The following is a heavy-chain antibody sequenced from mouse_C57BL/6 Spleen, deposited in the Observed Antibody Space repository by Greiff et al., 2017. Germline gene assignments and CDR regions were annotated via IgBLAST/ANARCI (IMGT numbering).Heavy chain of an antibody. CDR3: ARSDEYYGSSYEGFAY. CDR1: GYAFSSSW. V-gene: IGHV1-82*01. D-gene: IGHD1-1*01. J-gene: IGHJ3*01. CDR2: IYPGDGDT. Sequence: QVQLQQSGPELVKPGASVKISCKASGYAFSSSWMTWVKQRPGKGLEWIGRIYPGDGDTNYNGTFKGKATLTADKSSSTAYMQLSSLTSEDSAVYFCARSDEYYGSSYEGFAYGSQGTLETVS.